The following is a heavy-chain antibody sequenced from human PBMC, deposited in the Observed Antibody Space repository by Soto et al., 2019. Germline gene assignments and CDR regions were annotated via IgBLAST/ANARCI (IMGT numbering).Heavy chain of an antibody. V-gene: IGHV1-69*01. CDR3: ARDPTYSSSWHDAFDI. CDR1: GGTFSSYA. Sequence: QVQLVKSGAEVKKPGSSVKVSCKASGGTFSSYAISWVRQAPGQGLEWMGGIIPIFGTANYAQKFQGRVTITADESTSTAYMELSSLRSEDTAVYYCARDPTYSSSWHDAFDIWGQGTMVTVSS. J-gene: IGHJ3*02. CDR2: IIPIFGTA. D-gene: IGHD6-13*01.